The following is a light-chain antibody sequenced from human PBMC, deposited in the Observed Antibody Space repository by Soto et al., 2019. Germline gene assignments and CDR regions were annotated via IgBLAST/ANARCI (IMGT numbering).Light chain of an antibody. V-gene: IGKV3-11*01. CDR3: QHRGNWPLT. Sequence: VLTPYPATLSLYAGGRATLSCRASQSVSSYLAWYQQKPGQAPRLLIYDASNRATGIPARFSVSGSGTDFTHAITSREPEELPVYSRQHRGNWPLTFGGGTRWIS. J-gene: IGKJ4*01. CDR1: QSVSSY. CDR2: DAS.